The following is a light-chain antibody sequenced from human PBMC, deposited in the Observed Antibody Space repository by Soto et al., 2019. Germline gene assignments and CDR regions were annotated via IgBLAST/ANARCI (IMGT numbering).Light chain of an antibody. CDR2: LGS. Sequence: DIVMTQAPLSLPVTPGEPASISCSSSQSLLHSNGYNYLDWHLQKPGQSPQVLIHLGSNRASEVPHTFNGSGSGTDFTLKISRVEAEDVGIYYCMQSLQTPWTFGQGTRVETK. CDR3: MQSLQTPWT. V-gene: IGKV2-28*01. CDR1: QSLLHSNGYNY. J-gene: IGKJ1*01.